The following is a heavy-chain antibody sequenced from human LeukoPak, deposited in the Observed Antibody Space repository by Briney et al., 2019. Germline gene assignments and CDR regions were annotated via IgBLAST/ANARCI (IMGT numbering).Heavy chain of an antibody. CDR2: IYSGGST. V-gene: IGHV3-53*01. Sequence: GGSLRLSCAASGFTVSSNYMSWVRQAPGKGLEWVSVIYSGGSTYYADSVKGRFTISRDNSKNTLYLQMNSLRAEDTAVYYCARLDGYTDPHAFDIWGQGTMVTVSS. J-gene: IGHJ3*02. CDR3: ARLDGYTDPHAFDI. D-gene: IGHD5-24*01. CDR1: GFTVSSNY.